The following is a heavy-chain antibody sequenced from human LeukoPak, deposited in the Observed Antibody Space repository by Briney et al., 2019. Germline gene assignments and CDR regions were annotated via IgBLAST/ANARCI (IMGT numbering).Heavy chain of an antibody. CDR1: GFTVSSNY. V-gene: IGHV3-53*01. CDR3: ARENDACEI. CDR2: VYSGGST. J-gene: IGHJ3*02. Sequence: GGSLRLSCAGSGFTVSSNYMSWVRQAPGKGLEWVSVVYSGGSTYYADSVKGRFTISRDNSKNTLYLQMNMRRAEDTAVYYCARENDACEIWGQGTMVTVSS.